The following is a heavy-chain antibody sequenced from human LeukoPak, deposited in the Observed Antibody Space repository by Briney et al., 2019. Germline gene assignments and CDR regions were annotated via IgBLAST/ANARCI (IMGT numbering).Heavy chain of an antibody. CDR1: GYTFTGYY. Sequence: ASVKVSCKASGYTFTGYYMHWVRQAPGQGLEWMGWINPNSGGTNYAQKFQGRVTMTRDTSISTAYMELSRLRSDDTAVYCCARAWVVPAAPNWFDPWGQGTLVTVSS. V-gene: IGHV1-2*02. J-gene: IGHJ5*02. CDR3: ARAWVVPAAPNWFDP. CDR2: INPNSGGT. D-gene: IGHD2-2*01.